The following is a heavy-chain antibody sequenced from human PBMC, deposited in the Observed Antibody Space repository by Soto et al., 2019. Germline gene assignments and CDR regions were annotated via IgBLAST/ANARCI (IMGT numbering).Heavy chain of an antibody. CDR1: RGTFSSYA. CDR3: RSSTSCYVESCVDV. Sequence: SVKVSCKASRGTFSSYAISWVRQAPGQGLEWMGGIIPIFGTANYAQKFQGRVTITADESTSTAYMELSSLRSEDTAMYYCRSSTSCYVESCVDVWGQGTMVTVSS. V-gene: IGHV1-69*13. D-gene: IGHD2-2*01. CDR2: IIPIFGTA. J-gene: IGHJ6*02.